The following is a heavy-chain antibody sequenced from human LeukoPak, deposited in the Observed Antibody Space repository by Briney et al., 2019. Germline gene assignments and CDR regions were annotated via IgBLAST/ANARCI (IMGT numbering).Heavy chain of an antibody. CDR3: ARNIAGWFDP. CDR1: GGSISSSSYY. D-gene: IGHD2/OR15-2a*01. V-gene: IGHV4-39*07. Sequence: SPSETLSLTCTVSGGSISSSSYYWGWIRQPPGKGLGWIGSIYYSGSTYYNPSLKSRVTISVDTSKNQFSLKLSSVTAADTAVYYCARNIAGWFDPWGQGTLVTVSS. J-gene: IGHJ5*02. CDR2: IYYSGST.